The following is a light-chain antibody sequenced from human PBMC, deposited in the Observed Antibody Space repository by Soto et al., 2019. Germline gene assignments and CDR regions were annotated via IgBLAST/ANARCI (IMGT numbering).Light chain of an antibody. V-gene: IGKV3-20*01. CDR1: QSVSSSY. J-gene: IGKJ1*01. CDR2: GAS. CDR3: QLSGSWT. Sequence: EIVLTPSPGTLSLSPGERATLSCRASQSVSSSYLAWYQQKPGQAPRLLIYGASNRATGIPARFSGSGSGTDFTLTISRLEPEDSAVYYCQLSGSWTFGQGTKVDI.